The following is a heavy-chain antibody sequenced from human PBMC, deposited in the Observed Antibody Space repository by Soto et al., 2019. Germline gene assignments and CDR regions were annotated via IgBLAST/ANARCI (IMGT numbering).Heavy chain of an antibody. V-gene: IGHV2-5*02. CDR3: ARRPPISSLTSGEGGDWFDP. CDR1: GFSLSTSGVG. J-gene: IGHJ5*02. D-gene: IGHD3-10*01. CDR2: IYWDDDK. Sequence: QITLKESGPTLVNPTQTLTLTCTFSGFSLSTSGVGVGWIRQPPGKALEWLALIYWDDDKRYSPSPKSRLTITKETSKNPVVLTLSNVDPVDTATYYCARRPPISSLTSGEGGDWFDPWGLGNLVTVSS.